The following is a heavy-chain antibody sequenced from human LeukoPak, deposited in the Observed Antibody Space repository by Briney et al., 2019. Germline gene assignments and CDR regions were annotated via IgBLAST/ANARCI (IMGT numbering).Heavy chain of an antibody. Sequence: GETLRLSCAASGVTFSSYAMHWGRQAPGKGMGWEAVMSYDGSKKYYDDSVQVRFTISTDNSKNSLYLQMNSLRAEDTAVYSCARVGPSDYQLLYYYVMDFGGEGIMVTVS. CDR3: ARVGPSDYQLLYYYVMDF. CDR2: MSYDGSKK. V-gene: IGHV3-30-3*01. J-gene: IGHJ6*02. CDR1: GVTFSSYA. D-gene: IGHD2-2*01.